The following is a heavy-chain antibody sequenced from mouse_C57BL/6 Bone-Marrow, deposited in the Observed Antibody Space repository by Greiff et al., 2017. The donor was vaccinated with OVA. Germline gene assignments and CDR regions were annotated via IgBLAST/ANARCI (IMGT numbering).Heavy chain of an antibody. J-gene: IGHJ3*01. CDR2: IDPENGDT. CDR3: TTAYRLAGFAY. V-gene: IGHV14-4*01. CDR1: GFTIKDDY. Sequence: VQLQQSGAELVRPGASVKLSCTASGFTIKDDYMHWVKQRPEQGLEWIGWIDPENGDTEYASKFQGKATITADTSSNTAYLQLSSLTSEDTAVYYCTTAYRLAGFAYWGKGTLVTVSA. D-gene: IGHD2-10*01.